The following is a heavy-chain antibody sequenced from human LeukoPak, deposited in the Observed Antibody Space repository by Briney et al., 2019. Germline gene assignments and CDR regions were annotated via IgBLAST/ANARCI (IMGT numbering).Heavy chain of an antibody. J-gene: IGHJ3*02. V-gene: IGHV1-18*01. CDR2: ISAYNGNT. Sequence: ASVTVSFKASGYTFTSYGISWVRQAPGQGLEWMGWISAYNGNTDYAQKLQGRVTMTTDTSTSTAYMELRSLRSDDTAVYYCARVRIAVAGTRNAFDIWGQGTMVTVSS. CDR3: ARVRIAVAGTRNAFDI. CDR1: GYTFTSYG. D-gene: IGHD6-19*01.